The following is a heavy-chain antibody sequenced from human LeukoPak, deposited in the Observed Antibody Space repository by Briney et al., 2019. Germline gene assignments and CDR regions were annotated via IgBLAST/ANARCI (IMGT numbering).Heavy chain of an antibody. V-gene: IGHV4-59*08. D-gene: IGHD6-13*01. CDR1: GGSISSYY. CDR3: ARTSGYSSSWYFDY. J-gene: IGHJ4*02. CDR2: IYYSGST. Sequence: SETLSLTCTVSGGSISSYYWSWIRQPPGKGLKWIGYIYYSGSTNYNPSLKSRVTISVDTSKNQFSLKLSSVTAADTAVYYCARTSGYSSSWYFDYWGQGTLVTVSS.